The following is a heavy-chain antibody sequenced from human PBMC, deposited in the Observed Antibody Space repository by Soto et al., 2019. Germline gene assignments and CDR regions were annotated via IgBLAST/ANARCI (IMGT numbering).Heavy chain of an antibody. CDR2: INHNGST. Sequence: PSETLSLTCAVYGGSFSGYYWSWIRQPPGKGLEWIGEINHNGSTNYNPSLKSRVTISVDTSKNQFSLKLSSVTAADTAVYYCARVYDFWSGYYTPGFHYYYYMDVWGKGTTVTVSS. J-gene: IGHJ6*03. CDR3: ARVYDFWSGYYTPGFHYYYYMDV. CDR1: GGSFSGYY. V-gene: IGHV4-34*01. D-gene: IGHD3-3*01.